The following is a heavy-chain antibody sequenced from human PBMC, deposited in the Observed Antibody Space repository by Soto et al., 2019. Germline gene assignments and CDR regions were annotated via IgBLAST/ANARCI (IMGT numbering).Heavy chain of an antibody. J-gene: IGHJ3*02. D-gene: IGHD6-13*01. CDR1: GFTFSSYA. CDR2: ISGSGGST. Sequence: GGSLRLSCAASGFTFSSYAMSWVRQAPGKGLEWVSAISGSGGSTYYADSVKGRFTISRDNSKNTLYLQMNSLRAEDTAVYYCAILKGSSWSEGAFDSWGQGTIVTVSS. CDR3: AILKGSSWSEGAFDS. V-gene: IGHV3-23*01.